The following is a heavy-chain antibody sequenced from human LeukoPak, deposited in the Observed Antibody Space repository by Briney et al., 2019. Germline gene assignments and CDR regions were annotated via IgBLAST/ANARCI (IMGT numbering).Heavy chain of an antibody. V-gene: IGHV3-30-3*01. J-gene: IGHJ6*04. CDR1: GFTFSSYA. CDR2: ISYDGSNK. CDR3: ARDPQGMDV. Sequence: GGSLRLSCAASGFTFSSYAMHWVRQAPGKGLEWVAVISYDGSNKYYADSVKGRFTISRDNSKNTLYLQMNSLRAEDTAVYYCARDPQGMDVWGKGTTVTVSS.